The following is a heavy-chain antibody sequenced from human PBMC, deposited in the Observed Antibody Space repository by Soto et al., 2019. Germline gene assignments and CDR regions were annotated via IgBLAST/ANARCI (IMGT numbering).Heavy chain of an antibody. V-gene: IGHV4-31*03. Sequence: QVQLQESGPGLVKPSQTLSLTCTVSGGSISSGGYYWSWIRQHPGKGLEWIGYIYYSGSTYYNPSPKSSVTISVDTSKNQFSLKLSSVTAADTAVYYCARRNRMTAFDYWGQGTLVTVSS. CDR2: IYYSGST. D-gene: IGHD2-15*01. CDR3: ARRNRMTAFDY. CDR1: GGSISSGGYY. J-gene: IGHJ4*02.